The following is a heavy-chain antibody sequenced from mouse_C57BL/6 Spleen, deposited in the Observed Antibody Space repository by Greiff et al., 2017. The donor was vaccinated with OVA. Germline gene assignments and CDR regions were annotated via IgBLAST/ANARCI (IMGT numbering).Heavy chain of an antibody. D-gene: IGHD2-3*01. CDR1: GYTFTDYN. V-gene: IGHV1-18*01. CDR2: INPNNGGT. CDR3: ARDDGDYYAMDY. J-gene: IGHJ4*01. Sequence: EVKLMESGPELVKPGASVKIPCKASGYTFTDYNMDWVKQSHGKSLEWIGDINPNNGGTIYNQKFKGKATLTVDKSSSTAYMELRSLTSEDTAVYYCARDDGDYYAMDYWGQGTSVTVSS.